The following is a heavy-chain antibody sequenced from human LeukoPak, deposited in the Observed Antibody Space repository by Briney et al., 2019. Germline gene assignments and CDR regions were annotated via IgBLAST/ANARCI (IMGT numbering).Heavy chain of an antibody. Sequence: SETLSLTCTVPGGSISSYYWSWIRQPPGKGLEWIGYIYSSGSTNYNPYLKSRVTISIDTSKNQFSLRLSSVTAADTAIYYCARYSSSVLAAGGTSRWFDPWGQGTLVTVSS. CDR1: GGSISSYY. D-gene: IGHD6-13*01. CDR2: IYSSGST. J-gene: IGHJ5*02. V-gene: IGHV4-59*08. CDR3: ARYSSSVLAAGGTSRWFDP.